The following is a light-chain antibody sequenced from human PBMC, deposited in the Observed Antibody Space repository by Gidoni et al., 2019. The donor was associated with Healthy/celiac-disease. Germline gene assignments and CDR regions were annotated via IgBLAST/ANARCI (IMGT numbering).Light chain of an antibody. Sequence: EIVLTQSPGTLSLSPGERATLSCRASQSVSSSYLAWYQQKPGQAPRLLIYGASSRATGRPDRFSGSGSGTDFTLTISRLAPEDFAVYYCQQYGSSPLTFGQGTKVEIK. J-gene: IGKJ1*01. CDR1: QSVSSSY. CDR2: GAS. CDR3: QQYGSSPLT. V-gene: IGKV3-20*01.